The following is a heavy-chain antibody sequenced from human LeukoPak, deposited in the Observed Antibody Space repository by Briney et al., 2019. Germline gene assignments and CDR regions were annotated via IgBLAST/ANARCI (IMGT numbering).Heavy chain of an antibody. CDR3: ARDGTGATPGYSSSWYRGYDY. CDR2: VSPYNGNT. J-gene: IGHJ4*02. CDR1: GYTFTDYD. V-gene: IGHV1-18*01. Sequence: ASVKVSCKTSGYTFTDYDITWVRQAPGQGLEWMGRVSPYNGNTYYSQRFQDRVTITKDTSTGTAYMDLRNLRTDDTAMYYCARDGTGATPGYSSSWYRGYDYWGQGTLVTVSS. D-gene: IGHD6-13*01.